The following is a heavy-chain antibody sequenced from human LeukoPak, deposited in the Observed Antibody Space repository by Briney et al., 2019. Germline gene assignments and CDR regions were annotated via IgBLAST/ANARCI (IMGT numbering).Heavy chain of an antibody. D-gene: IGHD3-22*01. CDR3: ARIEGYDSSGYYPYDY. V-gene: IGHV1-2*02. CDR1: GHTFTGYY. CDR2: INANSGDT. J-gene: IGHJ4*02. Sequence: ASVKVSCKASGHTFTGYYMHWVRQAPGQGLEWMGWINANSGDTNYAQKFQGRVTMTRDTSISTAYMELSRLRSDDTAVYYCARIEGYDSSGYYPYDYWGQGTLVTVSS.